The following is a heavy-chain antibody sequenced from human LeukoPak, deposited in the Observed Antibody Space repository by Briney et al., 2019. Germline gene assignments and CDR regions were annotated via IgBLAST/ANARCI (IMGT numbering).Heavy chain of an antibody. CDR3: ANGDCRGGRCSSGAY. D-gene: IGHD2-15*01. CDR1: GFNFRNYG. CDR2: TRDDGSKK. V-gene: IGHV3-30*02. Sequence: GGSLRLSCAASGFNFRNYGMHWVRQAPGKGLEWVSYTRDDGSKKWYGDSVKGRFTISRDNSKSTLYLQMNSLRGEDTAVYCCANGDCRGGRCSSGAYWGQGTLVTVSS. J-gene: IGHJ4*02.